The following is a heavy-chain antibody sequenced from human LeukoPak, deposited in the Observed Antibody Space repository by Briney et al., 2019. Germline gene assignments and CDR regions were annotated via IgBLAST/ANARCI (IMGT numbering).Heavy chain of an antibody. D-gene: IGHD3-10*01. CDR1: GFTFSSYA. V-gene: IGHV3-30*04. J-gene: IGHJ4*02. Sequence: GGSLRLSCAASGFTFSSYAMHWVRQAPGKGLEWVAVISYDGGNKYYADSVKGRFTISRDNSKNTLYLQMNSLRAEDTAVYYCARDQYYGSGSYYEWIFDYWGQGTLVTVSS. CDR2: ISYDGGNK. CDR3: ARDQYYGSGSYYEWIFDY.